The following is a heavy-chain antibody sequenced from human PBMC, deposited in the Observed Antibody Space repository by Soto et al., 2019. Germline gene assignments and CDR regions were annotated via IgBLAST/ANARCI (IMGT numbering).Heavy chain of an antibody. J-gene: IGHJ4*02. D-gene: IGHD3-22*01. CDR2: IHYRGST. Sequence: QLQLQESGPGLVKPSETLSLTCTVSGDSVTISDYYWGWIRQPPGKGLEWIGSIHYRGSTYYNPSLKSRVTISGDTSKKQFPLKLTSVTAADAAVYYCAAHDSGGYYAEYWGQGTLVTVSA. CDR1: GDSVTISDYY. V-gene: IGHV4-39*01. CDR3: AAHDSGGYYAEY.